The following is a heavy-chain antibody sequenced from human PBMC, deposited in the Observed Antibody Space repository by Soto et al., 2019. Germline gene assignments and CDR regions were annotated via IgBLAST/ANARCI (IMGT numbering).Heavy chain of an antibody. V-gene: IGHV1-18*01. Sequence: ASVKVSCKASGYTFTSYGISWVRQAPGQGLEWMGWISAYNGKTNCAQKLQGRVTMTTDTSTSTAYMELSSLRSDDTAVYYCARPRRDPDPTVSRWYYFDYWGQGTLVTVSS. J-gene: IGHJ4*02. CDR1: GYTFTSYG. D-gene: IGHD2-15*01. CDR2: ISAYNGKT. CDR3: ARPRRDPDPTVSRWYYFDY.